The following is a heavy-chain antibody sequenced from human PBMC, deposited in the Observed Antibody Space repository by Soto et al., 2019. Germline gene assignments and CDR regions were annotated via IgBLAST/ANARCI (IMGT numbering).Heavy chain of an antibody. CDR1: GYSFTSTY. CDR3: ALKVVTYYDN. Sequence: QVQLVQSGAEVKKPGASVRISCRASGYSFTSTYVHWVRQAPGQGPEWMGIINPAGGTTYYAQKFQGRLTITSDTSTDTVFMDLNDLPAEGTAVYFCALKVVTYYDNWGQGTLLTVSS. V-gene: IGHV1-46*01. CDR2: INPAGGTT. J-gene: IGHJ4*02. D-gene: IGHD2-21*02.